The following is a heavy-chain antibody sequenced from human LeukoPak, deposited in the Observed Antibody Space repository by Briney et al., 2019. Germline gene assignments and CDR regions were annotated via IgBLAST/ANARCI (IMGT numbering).Heavy chain of an antibody. V-gene: IGHV4-59*01. D-gene: IGHD2-15*01. CDR2: IYYGGST. CDR3: ATSVKYCSGGSCYSEAFDI. J-gene: IGHJ3*02. Sequence: SETLSLTCTVSGGSISSYYWSWIRQPPGKGLEWIGYIYYGGSTTYNPSLKSRVTISVDTSKNQFSLRLSSVTAADTAVYYCATSVKYCSGGSCYSEAFDIWGQGTMVTVSS. CDR1: GGSISSYY.